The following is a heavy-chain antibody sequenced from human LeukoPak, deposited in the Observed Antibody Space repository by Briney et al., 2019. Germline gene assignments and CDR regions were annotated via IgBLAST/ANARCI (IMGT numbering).Heavy chain of an antibody. V-gene: IGHV1-69*04. J-gene: IGHJ5*02. D-gene: IGHD4-23*01. CDR1: GGTFSSYA. CDR3: ARAGRSTVAKYNWFDP. Sequence: SVKVSCKASGGTFSSYAISWVRQAPGQGLEWMGRIIPILGIANYAQKFQGRVTITADKSTSTAYMELSSLRSEDTAVYYCARAGRSTVAKYNWFDPWGQGTLVTVSS. CDR2: IIPILGIA.